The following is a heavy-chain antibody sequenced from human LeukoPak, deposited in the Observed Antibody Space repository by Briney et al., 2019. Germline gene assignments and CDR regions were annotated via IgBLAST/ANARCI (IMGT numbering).Heavy chain of an antibody. V-gene: IGHV3-7*01. CDR2: IGQDGRDK. CDR3: AGNSDFRFDP. J-gene: IGHJ5*02. D-gene: IGHD3-10*01. Sequence: PGGSLRLSCVVSAFTVSSNYMSWVRQAPGKGLEWVANIGQDGRDKHYVDSVKGRFTISRDNAKTSLYLQMNSLRAEDTAVYYCAGNSDFRFDPWGQGTLVTVSS. CDR1: AFTVSSNY.